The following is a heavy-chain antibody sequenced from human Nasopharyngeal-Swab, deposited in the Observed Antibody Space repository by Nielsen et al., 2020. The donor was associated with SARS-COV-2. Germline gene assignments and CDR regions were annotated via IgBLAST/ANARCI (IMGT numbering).Heavy chain of an antibody. CDR3: ARRSSRDYYDSSGYEDY. CDR2: ISAYNGNT. J-gene: IGHJ4*02. Sequence: SVKVSCKASGYTFISYGISWVRQAPGQGLEWMGWISAYNGNTKYAQKLQGRVTMTTDTSTSTAYMELRSLRSDDTAVYYCARRSSRDYYDSSGYEDYWGQGTLVTVSS. V-gene: IGHV1-18*01. D-gene: IGHD3-22*01. CDR1: GYTFISYG.